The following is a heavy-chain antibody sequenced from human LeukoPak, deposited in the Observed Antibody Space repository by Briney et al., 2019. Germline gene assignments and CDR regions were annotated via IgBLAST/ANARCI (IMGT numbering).Heavy chain of an antibody. J-gene: IGHJ4*02. D-gene: IGHD3-10*01. V-gene: IGHV4-39*01. CDR1: GGSISSSSYY. CDR2: IYYSGST. CDR3: ARHDRRRSYYYGSGSYYNTGSYFDY. Sequence: PSETLSLTCTVSGGSISSSSYYWGWIRQPPGKGLEWIGSIYYSGSTYYNPSLKSRVTISVDTSKNQFSLKLSSVTAADTAVYYCARHDRRRSYYYGSGSYYNTGSYFDYWGQGTLVTVSS.